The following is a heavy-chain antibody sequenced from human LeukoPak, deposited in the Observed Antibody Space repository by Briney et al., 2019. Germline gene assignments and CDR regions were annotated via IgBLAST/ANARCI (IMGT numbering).Heavy chain of an antibody. CDR2: INHSGST. CDR3: ASRLPGCSSTSCRPFDY. D-gene: IGHD2-2*01. V-gene: IGHV4-34*01. J-gene: IGHJ4*02. CDR1: GGSFSGYY. Sequence: SETLSLTCAAYGGSFSGYYWSWIRQPPGKGLEWIGEINHSGSTNYNPSLKSRVTISVDTSKNQFSLKLSSVTAADTAVYYCASRLPGCSSTSCRPFDYWGQGTLVTVSS.